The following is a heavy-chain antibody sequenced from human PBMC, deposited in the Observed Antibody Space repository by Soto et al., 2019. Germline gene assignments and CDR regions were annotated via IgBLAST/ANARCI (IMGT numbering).Heavy chain of an antibody. D-gene: IGHD3-16*01. J-gene: IGHJ4*02. CDR3: ANGDPTRGFYY. Sequence: QVQLQESGPGLVKPSQTLSLTCTVSGGSIRSGGYYWSWIRPHPVKGLEWIGYIYYSGSTSYNPSRKSRVTISVDTSKNQFSLKLSSVTAADTAVYYCANGDPTRGFYYWGQGTLVTVSS. CDR1: GGSIRSGGYY. V-gene: IGHV4-31*03. CDR2: IYYSGST.